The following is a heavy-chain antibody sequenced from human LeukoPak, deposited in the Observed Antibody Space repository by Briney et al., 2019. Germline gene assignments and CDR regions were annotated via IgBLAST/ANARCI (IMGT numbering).Heavy chain of an antibody. J-gene: IGHJ4*02. Sequence: PSQTLSLTCTVSGGSISSGDYYWSWIRQPPGKGLEWIGYIYYSGSTYYNPSLKSRVTIPVDTSKNQFSLKLSSVTAADTAVYYCARGENFDILTGYLFDYWGQGTLVTVSS. D-gene: IGHD3-9*01. CDR1: GGSISSGDYY. CDR2: IYYSGST. CDR3: ARGENFDILTGYLFDY. V-gene: IGHV4-30-4*01.